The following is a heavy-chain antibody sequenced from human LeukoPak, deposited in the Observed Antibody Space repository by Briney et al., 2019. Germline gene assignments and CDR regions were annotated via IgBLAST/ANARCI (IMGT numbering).Heavy chain of an antibody. CDR1: GFTFSSYG. J-gene: IGHJ4*02. CDR3: ARDLVAGMTIDY. D-gene: IGHD6-19*01. Sequence: PGRSLRLSCAASGFTFSSYGMHWVRQAPGKGLEWVAVIWYDGSNKYYADSVKGRFSISRDNSKNTLYLQMNSLRAEDTAVYYCARDLVAGMTIDYWGQGTLVTVSS. CDR2: IWYDGSNK. V-gene: IGHV3-33*08.